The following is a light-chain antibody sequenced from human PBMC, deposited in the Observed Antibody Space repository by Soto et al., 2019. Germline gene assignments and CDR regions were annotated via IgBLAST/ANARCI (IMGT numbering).Light chain of an antibody. CDR2: DSS. Sequence: EIVLTQSPATLSFSPGERATLSCRASQPVSSYLAWYQQKPGQAPRLLIYDSSNRATGIPARFSGSGSGTDFTLTISSLEPEDFAVYYCQQRNSWPVTFGQGTRLEIK. CDR3: QQRNSWPVT. J-gene: IGKJ5*01. CDR1: QPVSSY. V-gene: IGKV3-11*01.